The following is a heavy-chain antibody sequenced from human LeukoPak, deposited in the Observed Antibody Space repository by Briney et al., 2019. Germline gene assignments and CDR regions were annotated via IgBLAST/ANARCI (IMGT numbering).Heavy chain of an antibody. CDR3: ARVYYDFWSGYSSYGMDV. V-gene: IGHV1-2*02. Sequence: ASVKVSCKASGYTFTGYYMHWVRQAPGQGLEWMGWINPNSGGTNYAQKFQGRVTMTRDTSISTAYMELSRLRSDDTAVYYCARVYYDFWSGYSSYGMDVWGQGTTVTVSS. J-gene: IGHJ6*02. CDR2: INPNSGGT. CDR1: GYTFTGYY. D-gene: IGHD3-3*01.